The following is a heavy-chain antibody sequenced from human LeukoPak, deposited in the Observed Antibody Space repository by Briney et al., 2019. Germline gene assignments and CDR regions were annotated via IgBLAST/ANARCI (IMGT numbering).Heavy chain of an antibody. CDR1: GGSISSGSYY. Sequence: SETLSLTCTVSGGSISSGSYYWSWIRQPPGKGLEWIGYIYYSGSTNYNPSLKSRVTISVDTSKNQFSLKLSSVTAADTAVYYCASSPRMVRGANFDYWGQGTLVTVSS. V-gene: IGHV4-61*01. J-gene: IGHJ4*02. D-gene: IGHD3-10*01. CDR3: ASSPRMVRGANFDY. CDR2: IYYSGST.